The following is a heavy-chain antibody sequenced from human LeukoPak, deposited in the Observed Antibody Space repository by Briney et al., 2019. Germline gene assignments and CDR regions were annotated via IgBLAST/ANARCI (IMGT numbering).Heavy chain of an antibody. CDR1: GYTFTSYD. Sequence: ASVKVSCKASGYTFTSYDINWVRQATGQGLEWMGWINPNSGGTNYAQKFQGGVTMTRDTSISTAYMELSRLRSDDTAVYYCARSLRSYYYDSSGSPGPTNYYGMDVWGQGTTVTVSS. V-gene: IGHV1-2*02. D-gene: IGHD3-22*01. CDR2: INPNSGGT. J-gene: IGHJ6*02. CDR3: ARSLRSYYYDSSGSPGPTNYYGMDV.